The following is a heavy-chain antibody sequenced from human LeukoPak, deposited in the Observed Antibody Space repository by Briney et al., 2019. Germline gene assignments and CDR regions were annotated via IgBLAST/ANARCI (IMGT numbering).Heavy chain of an antibody. CDR3: ASDNYYDSSTDY. V-gene: IGHV3-7*01. CDR2: IKRDGSNK. D-gene: IGHD3-22*01. CDR1: GFTFSSYW. J-gene: IGHJ4*02. Sequence: GGSLRLSCAASGFTFSSYWMSWVRQAPGKGLEWVSKIKRDGSNKYYVDSVKGRFTISRDNAKNSLYLQMNSLRAEDTGLYYCASDNYYDSSTDYWGQGTLVTVSS.